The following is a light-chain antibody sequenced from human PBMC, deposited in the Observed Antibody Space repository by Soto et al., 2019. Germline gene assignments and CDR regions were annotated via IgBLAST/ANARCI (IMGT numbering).Light chain of an antibody. CDR3: SSYVTGNSLI. CDR2: ELS. Sequence: QSVLTQPPSASGSPGQSVTISCTGTSRDVGGHDYVSWYQQHPGKAPKLMIYELSKRPSGVPDRCSGSTSGNTASLTVSGLQAEDEADYYCSSYVTGNSLIFGGGTKLTVL. J-gene: IGLJ2*01. CDR1: SRDVGGHDY. V-gene: IGLV2-8*01.